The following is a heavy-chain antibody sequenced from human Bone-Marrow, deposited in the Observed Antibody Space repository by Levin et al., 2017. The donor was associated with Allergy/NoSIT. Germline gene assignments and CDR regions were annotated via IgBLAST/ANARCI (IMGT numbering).Heavy chain of an antibody. D-gene: IGHD5-24*01. CDR3: ARSARHGYSYDWFDP. V-gene: IGHV1-2*02. J-gene: IGHJ5*02. CDR2: VSPDTGDS. Sequence: GESLKISCKVSGDIFSGYIHWVRQAPGRGLEYMGWVSPDTGDSNFIQKFRGRVTMTRDTSSSAAYMDLSRLRSDDTAVYFCARSARHGYSYDWFDPWGQGTQVTVTS. CDR1: GDIFSGY.